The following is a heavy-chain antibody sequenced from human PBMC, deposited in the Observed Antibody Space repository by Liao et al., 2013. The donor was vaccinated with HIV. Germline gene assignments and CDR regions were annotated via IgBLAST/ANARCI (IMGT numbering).Heavy chain of an antibody. V-gene: IGHV4-4*07. J-gene: IGHJ4*02. Sequence: QVQLQESGPGLVKPSETLSLTCTVSGSSITTYYWSWIRQPAGKGLEWIGRFTSGSINYNSSLKSRVTISIDTSKNQFSLKLTSVTAADTAVYYCATSPAVVAHPFDYWGQGTLVTVSS. CDR2: FTSGSI. CDR1: GSSITTYY. CDR3: ATSPAVVAHPFDY. D-gene: IGHD2-15*01.